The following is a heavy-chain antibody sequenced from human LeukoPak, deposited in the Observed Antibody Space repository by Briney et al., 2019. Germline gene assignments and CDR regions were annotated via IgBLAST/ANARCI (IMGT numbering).Heavy chain of an antibody. J-gene: IGHJ4*02. CDR2: IYYSGST. V-gene: IGHV4-39*01. Sequence: SETLSLTCTVSGGSVNSGTYYWSWIRQPPGKGLEWIGNIYYSGSTYYNPSLKSRVTISVDTSKNQFSLKLSSVTAADTAVYYCARRTGDSIWTFDYWGQGTLVTVSS. CDR1: GGSVNSGTYY. D-gene: IGHD7-27*01. CDR3: ARRTGDSIWTFDY.